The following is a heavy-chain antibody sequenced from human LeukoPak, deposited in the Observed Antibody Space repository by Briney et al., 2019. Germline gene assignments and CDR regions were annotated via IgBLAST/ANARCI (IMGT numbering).Heavy chain of an antibody. CDR1: GFTFSSYA. CDR2: IYSGGST. V-gene: IGHV3-66*01. J-gene: IGHJ6*02. CDR3: ARDLTGMDV. Sequence: PGGSLRLSCAASGFTFSSYAMSWVRQAPGKGLEWVSVIYSGGSTYYADSVKGRFTISRDNSKNTLYLQMNSLRAEDTAVYYCARDLTGMDVWGQGTTVTVSS.